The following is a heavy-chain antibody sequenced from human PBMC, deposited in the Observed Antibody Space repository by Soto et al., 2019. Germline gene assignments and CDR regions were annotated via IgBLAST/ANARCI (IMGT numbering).Heavy chain of an antibody. V-gene: IGHV3-21*01. CDR2: ISSSSSFI. Sequence: GGSLRLSCAASGFTFSNYNMNWVRQAPGKGLEWVSSISSSSSFIYYADSVKGRFTISRDNAKNSLHLQMNSLRVEDTAVYYCAKSLGSSRYWLDPWGPGTLVTVSS. J-gene: IGHJ5*01. D-gene: IGHD6-13*01. CDR1: GFTFSNYN. CDR3: AKSLGSSRYWLDP.